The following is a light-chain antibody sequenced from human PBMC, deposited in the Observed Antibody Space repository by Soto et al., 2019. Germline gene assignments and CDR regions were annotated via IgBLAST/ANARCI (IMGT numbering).Light chain of an antibody. J-gene: IGKJ3*01. CDR1: QDISNY. V-gene: IGKV1-33*01. CDR2: DAS. CDR3: QQYDNLPST. Sequence: DIQMTQSPSSLSASVGDRVTITCQASQDISNYLNWYQQKPGKAPKLLIYDASNLEKGVPSRFSGSGSGTDFTFTISSQQPEDIATYYCQQYDNLPSTFGPGTKVDIK.